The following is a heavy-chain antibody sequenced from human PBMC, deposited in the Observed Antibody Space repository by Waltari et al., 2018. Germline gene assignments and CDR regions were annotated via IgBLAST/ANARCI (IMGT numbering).Heavy chain of an antibody. Sequence: QVQLVQSGAEVKKPGSSVKVSCKASGGTFSSYAISWVRRAPGQGLEWMGGIIPILGIANYAQKFQGRVTITADESTSTAYMELSSLRSEDTAVYYCAREKLIAAAGPFDYWGQGTLVTVSS. J-gene: IGHJ4*02. V-gene: IGHV1-69*04. CDR1: GGTFSSYA. D-gene: IGHD6-13*01. CDR2: IIPILGIA. CDR3: AREKLIAAAGPFDY.